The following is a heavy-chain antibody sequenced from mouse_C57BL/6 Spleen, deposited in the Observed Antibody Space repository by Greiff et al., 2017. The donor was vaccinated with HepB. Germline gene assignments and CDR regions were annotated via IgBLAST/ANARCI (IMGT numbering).Heavy chain of an antibody. Sequence: VQLQQSGPGLVQPSQSLSITCTVSGFSLTSYGVHWVRQSPGKGLEWLGVIWSGGSTDYNAAFISRLSISKDNSKSQVFFKMNSLQADDTAIYYCARMDYGSSSYWYFDVWGTGTTVTVSS. V-gene: IGHV2-2*01. CDR3: ARMDYGSSSYWYFDV. D-gene: IGHD1-1*01. CDR1: GFSLTSYG. J-gene: IGHJ1*03. CDR2: IWSGGST.